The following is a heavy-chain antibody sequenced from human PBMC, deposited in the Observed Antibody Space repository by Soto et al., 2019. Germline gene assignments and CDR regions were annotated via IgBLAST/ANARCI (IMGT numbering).Heavy chain of an antibody. CDR3: ARALKEHHDHTFGTTTNYFDY. J-gene: IGHJ4*02. D-gene: IGHD3-10*01. V-gene: IGHV4-34*01. CDR1: GGSFSGYY. CDR2: INHSGST. Sequence: SETLSLTCAVYGGSFSGYYWSWIRQPPGKGLEWIGEINHSGSTNYNPSLKSRVTISVGTSKNQFSLKLSSVTAADTAVYYCARALKEHHDHTFGTTTNYFDYCGQGTLVTVYS.